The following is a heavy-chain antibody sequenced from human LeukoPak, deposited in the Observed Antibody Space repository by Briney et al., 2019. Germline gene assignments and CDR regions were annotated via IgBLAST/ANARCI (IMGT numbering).Heavy chain of an antibody. D-gene: IGHD6-13*01. CDR1: GGSTSSTSYY. J-gene: IGHJ3*02. CDR2: IYYSGST. CDR3: ATLPIVGSSWLRVDAFDI. Sequence: SETLSLTCTVSGGSTSSTSYYWGWIRQPPGKDLEWIGSIYYSGSTNYNPSLKSRVTISVDKSKNQFSLKLSSVTAADTAVYYCATLPIVGSSWLRVDAFDIWGQGTMVTVSS. V-gene: IGHV4-39*07.